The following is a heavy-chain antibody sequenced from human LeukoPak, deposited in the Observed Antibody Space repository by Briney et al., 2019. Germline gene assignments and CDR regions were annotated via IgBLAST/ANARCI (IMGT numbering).Heavy chain of an antibody. CDR2: MNPNSGNT. CDR3: ARDWGMGPSSSWA. D-gene: IGHD6-13*01. Sequence: ASVKVSCKASGYTFTSYDINWVRQATGQGLEWMGWMNPNSGNTGYTQKFQGRVTVTGNTSISTAHMELSSLRSEDTAVYYCARDWGMGPSSSWAWGQGTLVTVSS. J-gene: IGHJ5*02. CDR1: GYTFTSYD. V-gene: IGHV1-8*01.